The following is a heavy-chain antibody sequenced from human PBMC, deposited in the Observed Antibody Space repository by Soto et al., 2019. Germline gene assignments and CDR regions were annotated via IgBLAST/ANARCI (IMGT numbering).Heavy chain of an antibody. J-gene: IGHJ4*02. Sequence: DVELVESGGGLGKPGESLRLSCAVSGLTFRNVWMSWVRQAPGRGLEWVGRIRSKADGGSTGYAAPVNGGFIVSRDDSKDMLYLQMNSLKIEDTAVYYCTTDEGDARGFYNFDYWGQGILVTVSS. CDR1: GLTFRNVW. CDR3: TTDEGDARGFYNFDY. D-gene: IGHD3-16*01. V-gene: IGHV3-15*07. CDR2: IRSKADGGST.